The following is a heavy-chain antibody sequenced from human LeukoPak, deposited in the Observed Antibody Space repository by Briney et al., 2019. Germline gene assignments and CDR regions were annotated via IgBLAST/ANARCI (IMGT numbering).Heavy chain of an antibody. CDR2: ISGTGNSA. J-gene: IGHJ4*02. Sequence: GGSLRLSCAASGFTFNNYAINWVRQAPGKGLEWVSAISGTGNSAYYADSVKGRFTISRDNSKNTLYLQMNSLRAEDTAVYYCAKDLRYYDGYWGQGTLVTVSS. D-gene: IGHD3-22*01. CDR1: GFTFNNYA. V-gene: IGHV3-23*01. CDR3: AKDLRYYDGY.